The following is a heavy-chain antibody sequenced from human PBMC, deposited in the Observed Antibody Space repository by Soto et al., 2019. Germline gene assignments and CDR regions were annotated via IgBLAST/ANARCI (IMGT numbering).Heavy chain of an antibody. V-gene: IGHV1-3*01. CDR3: ARAVAVAADFDY. Sequence: ASVKVSCKASGYTFTSYYTHWVRQAPGQRLEWMGWINAGNGNTKYSQKFQGRVTITRDTSASTAYMELSSLRSEDTAVYYCARAVAVAADFDYWGQGTLVTVSS. CDR2: INAGNGNT. CDR1: GYTFTSYY. D-gene: IGHD6-19*01. J-gene: IGHJ4*02.